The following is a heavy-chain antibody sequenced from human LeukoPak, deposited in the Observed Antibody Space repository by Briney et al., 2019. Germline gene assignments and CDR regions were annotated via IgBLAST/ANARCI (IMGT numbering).Heavy chain of an antibody. CDR2: IYYSGST. V-gene: IGHV4-59*08. CDR3: ARHPKYSSSWYSFDY. Sequence: SETLSLTCTVSGGSISSYYWSWIRQPPGKGLEWIGYIYYSGSTNYNSSLKSRVTIPVDTSKNQFSLKLSSVTAADTAVYYCARHPKYSSSWYSFDYWGQGTLVTVSS. CDR1: GGSISSYY. J-gene: IGHJ4*02. D-gene: IGHD6-13*01.